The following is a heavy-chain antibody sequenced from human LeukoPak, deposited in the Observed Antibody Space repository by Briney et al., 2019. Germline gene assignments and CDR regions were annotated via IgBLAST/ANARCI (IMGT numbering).Heavy chain of an antibody. CDR3: AKDILAGHYDSSGLLPEGYAFDI. J-gene: IGHJ3*02. CDR2: ISWNSGSI. D-gene: IGHD3-22*01. CDR1: GFTFDDYA. Sequence: GGSLRLSCAASGFTFDDYAMHWVRQAPGKGLEWVSGISWNSGSIGYADTVKGRFTISRDNAKNSLYLQMNSLRAEDTALYYCAKDILAGHYDSSGLLPEGYAFDIWGQGTMVTVSS. V-gene: IGHV3-9*01.